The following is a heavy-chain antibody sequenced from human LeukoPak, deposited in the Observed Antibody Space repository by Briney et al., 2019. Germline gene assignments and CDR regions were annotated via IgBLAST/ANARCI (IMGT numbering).Heavy chain of an antibody. J-gene: IGHJ4*02. Sequence: PGGSLRLSCAVSGFTVSNNYMNWVRQAPGKGLEWVSVIYRSGDTYYVDSVKGRFTISRDNSKNTLYLQMNSLRAEDTAVYYCARDLSSSFDYWGRGTLVTVSS. CDR2: IYRSGDT. CDR1: GFTVSNNY. V-gene: IGHV3-53*01. CDR3: ARDLSSSFDY. D-gene: IGHD3-16*01.